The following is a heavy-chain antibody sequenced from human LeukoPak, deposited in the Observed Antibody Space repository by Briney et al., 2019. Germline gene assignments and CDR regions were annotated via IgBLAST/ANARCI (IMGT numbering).Heavy chain of an antibody. D-gene: IGHD2-21*01. Sequence: ASVKVSCKASGYTFIAYYMHWVRQAPGEGLEWMGRINPNSGGTNYAQKFQGRVTMTRDTSISTAYMELSRLRSDDTAVYYCARLHGTHNAFDIWGQGTMVTVSS. CDR1: GYTFIAYY. CDR3: ARLHGTHNAFDI. J-gene: IGHJ3*02. CDR2: INPNSGGT. V-gene: IGHV1-2*06.